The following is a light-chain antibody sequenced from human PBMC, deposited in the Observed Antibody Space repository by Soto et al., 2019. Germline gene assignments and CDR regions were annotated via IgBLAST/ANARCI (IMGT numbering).Light chain of an antibody. J-gene: IGLJ2*01. CDR2: FNSDGGH. CDR1: SGHSSYA. V-gene: IGLV4-69*01. CDR3: QTWGIGVLLV. Sequence: QPVLTQSPSASASLGASVKLTCTLSSGHSSYAIAWHQQQPEKGPRFLMKFNSDGGHTKGDGIPDRFSVSSSGAERYLIISSLQSEDEADYYCQTWGIGVLLVFGGGTKLTVL.